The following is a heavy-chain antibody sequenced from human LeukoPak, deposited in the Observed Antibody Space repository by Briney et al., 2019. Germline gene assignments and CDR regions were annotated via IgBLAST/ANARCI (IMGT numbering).Heavy chain of an antibody. CDR2: IIPIFGTA. V-gene: IGHV1-69*13. CDR3: ARGMGAKTAYYYYMDV. J-gene: IGHJ6*03. Sequence: SVKVSCKASGGTFSSYAISWVRQAPGQGLEWMGRIIPIFGTANYAQKFQGRVTITADESTSTAYMELSSLRSEDTAVYYCARGMGAKTAYYYYMDVWGKGTTVTISS. CDR1: GGTFSSYA. D-gene: IGHD1-26*01.